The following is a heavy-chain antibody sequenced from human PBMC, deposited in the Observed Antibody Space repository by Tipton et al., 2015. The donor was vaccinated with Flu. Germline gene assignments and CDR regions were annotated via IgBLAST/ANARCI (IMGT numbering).Heavy chain of an antibody. CDR3: ARERGLLLDWFDS. D-gene: IGHD2/OR15-2a*01. V-gene: IGHV4-59*01. CDR2: IYNGGNT. J-gene: IGHJ5*01. Sequence: TLSLTCTVSGDSMSDYNWTWIRHPHGKGLEWIGYIYNGGNTNSNPSLKSRVTISVDTSKKQFPLRLSSVTAADTAVYFCARERGLLLDWFDSWGQGTLVTVSS. CDR1: GDSMSDYN.